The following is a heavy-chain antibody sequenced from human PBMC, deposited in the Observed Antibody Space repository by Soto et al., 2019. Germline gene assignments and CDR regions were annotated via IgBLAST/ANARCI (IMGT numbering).Heavy chain of an antibody. V-gene: IGHV3-74*01. CDR3: ARAAPYYYDSSGYYFPAEDWFDP. CDR1: GFPFSSYW. D-gene: IGHD3-22*01. J-gene: IGHJ5*02. Sequence: GGSLRLCCSASGFPFSSYWMHWVRPAPEKGLVWDSRINSDGSSTSYADSVKGRFTISRDNAKNTLYLQMNSLRAEDTAVYYCARAAPYYYDSSGYYFPAEDWFDPWGQGTLVTVSS. CDR2: INSDGSST.